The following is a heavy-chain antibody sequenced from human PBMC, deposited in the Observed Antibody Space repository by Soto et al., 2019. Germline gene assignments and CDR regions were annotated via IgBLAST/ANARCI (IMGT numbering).Heavy chain of an antibody. Sequence: QVQLVQSGAEVKKPGASVKVSCKASGYTFTSYGISWVRQAPGQGLEWMGWISAYNGNTNYAQKPQGRVTXPXXXSXXTVYMELRSLRSDDTAVYYCASSLLVGYGLEGESDWGQGTLVTVSS. CDR1: GYTFTSYG. CDR2: ISAYNGNT. V-gene: IGHV1-18*01. J-gene: IGHJ4*02. CDR3: ASSLLVGYGLEGESD. D-gene: IGHD5-18*01.